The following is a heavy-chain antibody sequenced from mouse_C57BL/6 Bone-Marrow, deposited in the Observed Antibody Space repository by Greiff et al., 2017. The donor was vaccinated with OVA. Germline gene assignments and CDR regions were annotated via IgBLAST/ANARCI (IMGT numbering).Heavy chain of an antibody. CDR3: ARSRGSVFDY. J-gene: IGHJ2*01. Sequence: QVQLQQPGAELVKPGASVKLSCKASGYTFTSYWMQWVKQRPGQGLEWIGEIDPSDSYTNYNQKFKGKATLTVDTSSSTAYMQLSSLTSEDSAVYYCARSRGSVFDYWGQGTTLTVSS. CDR1: GYTFTSYW. D-gene: IGHD1-1*01. V-gene: IGHV1-50*01. CDR2: IDPSDSYT.